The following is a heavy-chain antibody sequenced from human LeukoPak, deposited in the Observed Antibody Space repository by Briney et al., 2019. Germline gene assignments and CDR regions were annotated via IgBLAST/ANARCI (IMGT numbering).Heavy chain of an antibody. J-gene: IGHJ4*02. CDR2: IKQDGSQK. V-gene: IGHV3-7*01. CDR3: SRESFAARWD. Sequence: PGGSLRLSCAASGFTFSRYWMSWVRQAPGKGLEWVANIKQDGSQKYVDSVKGRFTISRDNANNLVYLQMNSLRAEDTAVYYCSRESFAARWDWGQGTLVTVSS. D-gene: IGHD6-6*01. CDR1: GFTFSRYW.